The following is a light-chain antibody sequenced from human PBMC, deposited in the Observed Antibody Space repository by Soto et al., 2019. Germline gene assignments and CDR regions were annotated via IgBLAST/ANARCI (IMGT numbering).Light chain of an antibody. CDR1: QSVSSY. CDR2: DAS. J-gene: IGKJ5*01. CDR3: QQRSTWPPSTT. V-gene: IGKV3-11*01. Sequence: EIVLTQSPATLSLSPGERATLSCRASQSVSSYLAWYQQKPGQAPRLLIYDASNRATGIPARFSGSGSGTDCTLTISSLEPEDFAVDYCQQRSTWPPSTTFGQGTRLVTK.